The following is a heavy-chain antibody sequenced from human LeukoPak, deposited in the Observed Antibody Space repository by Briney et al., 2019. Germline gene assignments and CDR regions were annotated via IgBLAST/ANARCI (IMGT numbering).Heavy chain of an antibody. CDR2: MYPNSGNT. CDR1: GYTFTSYD. J-gene: IGHJ6*02. CDR3: ARGLSEDIVVVPAAISSGEGIYYYYGMDV. V-gene: IGHV1-8*01. Sequence: ASVKVSCKASGYTFTSYDINWVRQATGQGLEWMGWMYPNSGNTGYAQKFQGRVTMTRNTSISTAYMELSSLRSEDTAVYYCARGLSEDIVVVPAAISSGEGIYYYYGMDVWGQGTTVTVSS. D-gene: IGHD2-2*01.